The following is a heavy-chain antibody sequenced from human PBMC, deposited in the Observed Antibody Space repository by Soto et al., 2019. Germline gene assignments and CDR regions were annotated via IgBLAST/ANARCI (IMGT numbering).Heavy chain of an antibody. CDR2: IYYSGST. D-gene: IGHD4-17*01. CDR1: GGSISSSSYY. Sequence: QLQLQESGPGLVKPSETLSLTCTVSGGSISSSSYYWGWIRQPPGKGLEWIGSIYYSGSTYYNPSLKSRVTISVDTSKNQFSLKLSSVTAADTAVYYCARPDPDYGDYGSVLYAFDIWGQGTMVTVSS. CDR3: ARPDPDYGDYGSVLYAFDI. V-gene: IGHV4-39*01. J-gene: IGHJ3*02.